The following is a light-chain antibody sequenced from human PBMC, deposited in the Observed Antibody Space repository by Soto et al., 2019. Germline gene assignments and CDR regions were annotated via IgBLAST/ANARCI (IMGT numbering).Light chain of an antibody. Sequence: QSALTQPASVSGSPGHSITISCTGTSSDVGSYNLVSWYQQHPGKAPKLMIYEGSKRPSGVSNRFSGSKSGNTASLTISGFQAEDEADYYCCSYAGSVVFGGGTKLTVL. CDR1: SSDVGSYNL. CDR2: EGS. CDR3: CSYAGSVV. V-gene: IGLV2-23*01. J-gene: IGLJ2*01.